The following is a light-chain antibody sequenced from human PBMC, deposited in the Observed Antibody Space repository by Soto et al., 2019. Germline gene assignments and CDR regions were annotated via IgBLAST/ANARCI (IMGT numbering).Light chain of an antibody. CDR1: SSDIGGHNF. CDR3: SSYTCSITPYV. Sequence: QSVLTQPASVSGSPGQSITISCTGTSSDIGGHNFVSWYQHHPGNAPKLMIFDVNNRPSGVSNRFSGSKSANTASLTISGLQAEDEADYYCSSYTCSITPYVFGPGTMVTV. CDR2: DVN. V-gene: IGLV2-14*03. J-gene: IGLJ1*01.